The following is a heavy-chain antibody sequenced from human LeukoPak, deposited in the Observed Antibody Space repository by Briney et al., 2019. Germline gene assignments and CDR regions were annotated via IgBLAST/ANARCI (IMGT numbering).Heavy chain of an antibody. CDR1: GGSISSHY. V-gene: IGHV4-59*08. Sequence: SETLSLTCTVSGGSISSHYWSWVRQAPGKGLEWIGYIFYSGSTNYSPSLKSRVTISVDTSKNQFSLKLSSVTAADTAVYYCARLQMVRGVIIRYYFDYWGQGTLVTVSS. CDR3: ARLQMVRGVIIRYYFDY. CDR2: IFYSGST. J-gene: IGHJ4*02. D-gene: IGHD3-10*01.